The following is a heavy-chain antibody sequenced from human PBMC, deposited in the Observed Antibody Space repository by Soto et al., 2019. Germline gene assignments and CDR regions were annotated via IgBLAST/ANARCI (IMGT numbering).Heavy chain of an antibody. CDR3: ARDMGFSDY. Sequence: LRLSCAASGYAFSKYGMYWVRQAPGKGPEWVAVIWYDGSIKYYADSVKGRLTISRDNSKNTLYLQMSSLRVEDTGVYYCARDMGFSDYWGQGTQVTVSS. V-gene: IGHV3-33*07. CDR1: GYAFSKYG. J-gene: IGHJ4*02. CDR2: IWYDGSIK. D-gene: IGHD3-10*01.